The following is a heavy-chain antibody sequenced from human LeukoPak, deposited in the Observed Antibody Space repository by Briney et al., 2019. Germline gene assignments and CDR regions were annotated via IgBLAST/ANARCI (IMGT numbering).Heavy chain of an antibody. J-gene: IGHJ4*02. CDR2: IYYTGST. Sequence: SETLSLTCTVSGGSISSYYWSWIRQPPGKGLEWIGYIYYTGSTNYNPSLKSRVTISVDTSKNQFSLKLTSVTAADTAVYYCARDYSDSSGYYWPFDSWGQGTLVTVSS. CDR3: ARDYSDSSGYYWPFDS. CDR1: GGSISSYY. V-gene: IGHV4-59*01. D-gene: IGHD3-22*01.